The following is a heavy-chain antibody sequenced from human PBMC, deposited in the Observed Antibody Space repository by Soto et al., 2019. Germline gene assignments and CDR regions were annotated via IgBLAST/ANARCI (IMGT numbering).Heavy chain of an antibody. CDR3: ARDGILFSSRRCYYCYMDF. J-gene: IGHJ6*03. CDR2: INPNSGGT. V-gene: IGHV1-2*04. D-gene: IGHD2-2*01. CDR1: GYTFTGYY. Sequence: ASVKVRCEAPGYTFTGYYMHWVRQAPGQGLEGMGWINPNSGGTNYAQKFQGWVTMTRDTSISTAYMELSRLRSVDTAVYYCARDGILFSSRRCYYCYMDFSCKG.